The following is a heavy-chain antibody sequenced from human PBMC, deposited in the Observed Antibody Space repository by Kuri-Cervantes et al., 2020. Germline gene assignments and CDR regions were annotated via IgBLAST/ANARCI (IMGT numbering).Heavy chain of an antibody. CDR3: ARGFGIAVAGTDY. CDR2: MNPDNGNT. Sequence: ASVKVSCKASGYTFTYRYLHWVRQASGQGLEWMGWMNPDNGNTGYAQKFQGRFTMTRDTSKNTAYMELSSLTSDDTAVYYCARGFGIAVAGTDYWGQGTLVTVSS. D-gene: IGHD6-19*01. CDR1: GYTFTYRY. J-gene: IGHJ4*02. V-gene: IGHV1-8*02.